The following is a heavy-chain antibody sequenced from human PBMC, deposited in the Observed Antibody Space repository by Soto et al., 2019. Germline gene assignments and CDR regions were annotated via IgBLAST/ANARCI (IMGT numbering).Heavy chain of an antibody. D-gene: IGHD3-10*02. J-gene: IGHJ4*02. V-gene: IGHV3-33*01. CDR1: GFTFSNHG. Sequence: QVQLVESGGGVVQPGRSLRLSCAATGFTFSNHGMHWVRQAPGKGLEWVAVILNDWSAQEYADSVKGRFTISRDNSKNNLYLQMNILRAENTSVYYCARDNYYVANELDYWGQGILVNVSS. CDR3: ARDNYYVANELDY. CDR2: ILNDWSAQ.